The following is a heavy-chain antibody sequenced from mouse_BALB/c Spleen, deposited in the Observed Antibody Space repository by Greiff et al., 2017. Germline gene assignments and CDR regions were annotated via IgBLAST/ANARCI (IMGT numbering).Heavy chain of an antibody. CDR3: ARPYGPRRGSSGTFAY. D-gene: IGHD3-1*01. CDR1: GYTFTEYT. V-gene: IGHV1-18*01. J-gene: IGHJ3*01. Sequence: EVQLVESGPELVKPGASVKISCKTSGYTFTEYTMHWVKQSHGKSLEWIGGINPNNGGTSYNQKFKGKATLTVDKSSSTAYMELRSLTSEDSAVYYCARPYGPRRGSSGTFAYWGQGTLVTVSA. CDR2: INPNNGGT.